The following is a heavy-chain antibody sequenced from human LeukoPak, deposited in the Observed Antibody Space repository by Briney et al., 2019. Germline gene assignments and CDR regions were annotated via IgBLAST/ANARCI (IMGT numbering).Heavy chain of an antibody. CDR3: AGRAYYDFWSGFDY. J-gene: IGHJ4*02. CDR2: IIPIFGTA. Sequence: GASVEVSCKASGGTFSSYAISWVRQAPGQGLEWMGGIIPIFGTANYPQKFQGRVTITADQSTSTAYMELSSLRSEDTAVYYCAGRAYYDFWSGFDYWGQGTLVTASS. D-gene: IGHD3-3*01. CDR1: GGTFSSYA. V-gene: IGHV1-69*13.